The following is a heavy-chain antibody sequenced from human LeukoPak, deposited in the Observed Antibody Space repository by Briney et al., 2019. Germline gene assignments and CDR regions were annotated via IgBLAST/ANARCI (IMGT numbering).Heavy chain of an antibody. V-gene: IGHV1-2*06. CDR2: INRNSGGT. CDR1: GYTFTGYY. J-gene: IGHJ4*02. CDR3: ARVSGSYWGTLFDY. Sequence: GASVKVSCKASGYTFTGYYIHWVRQAPGQGLEWMGRINRNSGGTNYAQKFQGRVTMTRDTSISTAYMELSRLRSDDTAVYYCARVSGSYWGTLFDYWGQGTLVTVSS. D-gene: IGHD1-26*01.